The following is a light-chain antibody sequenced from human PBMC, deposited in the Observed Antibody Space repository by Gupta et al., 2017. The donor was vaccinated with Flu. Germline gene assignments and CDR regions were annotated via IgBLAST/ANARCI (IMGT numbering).Light chain of an antibody. CDR1: SGSIATSD. CDR3: QSSDGSSHCV. J-gene: IGLJ3*02. Sequence: FVLSPPPSVSESPGTSVVLSCTRDSGSIATSDVMWYQQRPGASPRNLIYDDNQRRSGVPDRFSGSIDTSSNAASLIISGLKTEDEAYYYCQSSDGSSHCVFGGGTKLTV. CDR2: DDN. V-gene: IGLV6-57*01.